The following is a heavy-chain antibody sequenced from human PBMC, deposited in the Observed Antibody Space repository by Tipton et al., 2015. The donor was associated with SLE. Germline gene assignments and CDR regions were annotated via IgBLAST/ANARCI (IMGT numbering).Heavy chain of an antibody. J-gene: IGHJ5*02. CDR2: ISAAGT. CDR3: AKPITQYSGAGTSGS. CDR1: GFTFNIHA. D-gene: IGHD3-10*01. V-gene: IGHV3-23*01. Sequence: SLRLSCAASGFTFNIHAMTWVRQAPGKGLKWVSGISAAGTFYADSVKGRFSISRDNSKNTLYLQMNRLRAEDSAVYYCAKPITQYSGAGTSGSWGQGTLVTVSS.